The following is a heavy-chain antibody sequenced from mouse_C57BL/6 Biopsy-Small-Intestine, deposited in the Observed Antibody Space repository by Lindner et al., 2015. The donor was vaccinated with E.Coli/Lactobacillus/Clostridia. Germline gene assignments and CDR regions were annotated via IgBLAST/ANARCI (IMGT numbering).Heavy chain of an antibody. CDR3: AIRSGRGFDY. CDR2: MNPNRGTT. CDR1: GYTFTSYD. J-gene: IGHJ4*01. D-gene: IGHD1-2*01. V-gene: IGHV1-66*01. Sequence: SVKVSCKPSGYTFTSYDIHWVRLATGQGLEWMGWMNPNRGTTGYAPKFQGRVTMTRDTSTSTVYMEVSSLRSEDTAVYYCAIRSGRGFDYWGLGTLVTVSS.